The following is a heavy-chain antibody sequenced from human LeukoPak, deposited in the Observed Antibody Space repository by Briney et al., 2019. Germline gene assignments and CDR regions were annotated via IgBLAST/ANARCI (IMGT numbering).Heavy chain of an antibody. CDR3: ARGRAAEPLYYYYYMDV. Sequence: SETLSLTCTVSSGSISTSNYYWGWVRQPPGKALEWIGNIFYSGSTYYSPSLKSRVTISLDTSRNQFSLKLNSVTAADTAVYYCARGRAAEPLYYYYYMDVWGKGTTVTISS. D-gene: IGHD1-14*01. CDR2: IFYSGST. J-gene: IGHJ6*03. V-gene: IGHV4-39*07. CDR1: SGSISTSNYY.